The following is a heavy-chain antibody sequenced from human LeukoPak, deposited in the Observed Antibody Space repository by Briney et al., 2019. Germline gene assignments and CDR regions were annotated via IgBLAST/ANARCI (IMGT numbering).Heavy chain of an antibody. CDR1: GYTFTGYY. J-gene: IGHJ4*02. Sequence: ASVKVSCKASGYTFTGYYMHWVRQAPGQGLEWMGWINPNSGGTNYAQKFQGRVTMTRDTSISTAYMELSRLRSDDTAVYYCARDRIAVDMGGDAFDIWGQGTLVTVSS. V-gene: IGHV1-2*02. CDR3: ARDRIAVDMGGDAFDI. D-gene: IGHD6-19*01. CDR2: INPNSGGT.